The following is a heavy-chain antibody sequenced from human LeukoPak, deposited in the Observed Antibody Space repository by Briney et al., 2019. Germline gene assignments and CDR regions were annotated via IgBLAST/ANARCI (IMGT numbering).Heavy chain of an antibody. J-gene: IGHJ5*02. CDR3: ARDIDYGGNWFDP. D-gene: IGHD4-23*01. Sequence: PSETLSLTCTVSGGSISSYYWSWIRQPPGKGLEWIGYIYYSGSTNYNPSLKSRVTISVDTSKNQFSLKLSSVTAADTAVYYCARDIDYGGNWFDPWGQGTLVTVSS. V-gene: IGHV4-59*01. CDR1: GGSISSYY. CDR2: IYYSGST.